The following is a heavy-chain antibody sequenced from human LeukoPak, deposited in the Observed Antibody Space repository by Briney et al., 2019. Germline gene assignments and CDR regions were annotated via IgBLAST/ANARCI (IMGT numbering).Heavy chain of an antibody. CDR1: GGSFTGYY. CDR3: ARGGAAWGWYRSLLFYFDS. CDR2: IHHSVST. J-gene: IGHJ4*02. V-gene: IGHV4-34*01. Sequence: SESLSLTCAVYGGSFTGYYWSWIRQPPGKGLEWIGEIHHSVSTNYNPSLKTRVTISVATSKNQFSLKLGSVTAGDTAVYYCARGGAAWGWYRSLLFYFDSWGQGTLVTVSS. D-gene: IGHD6-13*01.